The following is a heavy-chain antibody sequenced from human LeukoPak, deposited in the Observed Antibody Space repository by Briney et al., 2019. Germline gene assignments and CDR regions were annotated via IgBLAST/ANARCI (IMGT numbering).Heavy chain of an antibody. CDR3: ARDRSPTNGRFDY. D-gene: IGHD2-8*01. CDR2: INIDGSDT. Sequence: GGSLRLSCAASGFTFSDYWMHWVRQAPGKGLVWVSRINIDGSDTTYADSVKGRFTISRDNAKSTLYLQMNSLRVEDTAVYFCARDRSPTNGRFDYFGHGTLVT. V-gene: IGHV3-74*01. CDR1: GFTFSDYW. J-gene: IGHJ4*01.